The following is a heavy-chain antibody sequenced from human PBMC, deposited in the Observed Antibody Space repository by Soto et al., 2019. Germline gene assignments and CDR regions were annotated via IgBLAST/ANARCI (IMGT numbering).Heavy chain of an antibody. D-gene: IGHD3-9*01. Sequence: QVQLVESGGGLVKPGGSLRLSCAASGFTFSDYYMSWIRQAPGKGLEWVSYISSSGSTIYYADSVKGRFTISRDNAKNSLYLQMNSLRAEDTAVYYCASTGEGSLKVLGDFDWLSTNWFDPWGQGTLVTVSS. CDR3: ASTGEGSLKVLGDFDWLSTNWFDP. CDR1: GFTFSDYY. V-gene: IGHV3-11*01. J-gene: IGHJ5*02. CDR2: ISSSGSTI.